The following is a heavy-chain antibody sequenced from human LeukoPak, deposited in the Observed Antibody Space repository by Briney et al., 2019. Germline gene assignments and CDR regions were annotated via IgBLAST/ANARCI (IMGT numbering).Heavy chain of an antibody. CDR2: IIPIFGTA. J-gene: IGHJ4*02. D-gene: IGHD3-22*01. CDR1: GGTFSSYA. CDR3: AREYWGYYDDSGYPFDN. Sequence: GASVKVSCKASGGTFSSYAINWVRQAPGQGLEWMDRIIPIFGTANYAQKFQGRVTITADESTSTAYMELSSLRSEDTAVYYCAREYWGYYDDSGYPFDNWGQGTLSPSPQ. V-gene: IGHV1-69*15.